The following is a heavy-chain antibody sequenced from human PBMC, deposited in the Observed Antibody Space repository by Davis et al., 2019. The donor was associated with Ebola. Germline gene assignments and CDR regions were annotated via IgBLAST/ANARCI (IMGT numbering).Heavy chain of an antibody. CDR3: ARVTHYSNSVTNYYYYMDF. Sequence: GESLKISCKGSGYTFSNYWIGWVRQMPGKGLEWMGIIYPGDSDTRYSPSFQGQVTISADKSISTAYLQWSSLKASDTAMYYCARVTHYSNSVTNYYYYMDFWGIGTTVTVSS. D-gene: IGHD4-17*01. J-gene: IGHJ6*03. CDR1: GYTFSNYW. CDR2: IYPGDSDT. V-gene: IGHV5-51*01.